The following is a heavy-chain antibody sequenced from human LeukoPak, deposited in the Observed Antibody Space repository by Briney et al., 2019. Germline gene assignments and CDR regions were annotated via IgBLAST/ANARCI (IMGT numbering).Heavy chain of an antibody. Sequence: GGSLRLSCAVSGFSLSNNWMHWVRQAPGKGLVWVSRINSDGSSTSYADPVKGRFTISRDNAKSTLYLQMNSLRAEDTAVYYCTRGPQRGAAANYYGMDVWGQGTTVTVSS. J-gene: IGHJ6*02. CDR3: TRGPQRGAAANYYGMDV. D-gene: IGHD2-2*01. V-gene: IGHV3-74*01. CDR1: GFSLSNNW. CDR2: INSDGSST.